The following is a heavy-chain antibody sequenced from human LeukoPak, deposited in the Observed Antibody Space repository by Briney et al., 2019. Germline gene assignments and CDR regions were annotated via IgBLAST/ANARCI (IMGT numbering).Heavy chain of an antibody. V-gene: IGHV3-23*01. CDR3: AKTLVGATAYFDS. J-gene: IGHJ4*02. D-gene: IGHD1-26*01. CDR2: ISGSGGST. Sequence: GGSLRLSCAASGFTFSSYAMSWVRQAPGRGLEWVSSISGSGGSTYYADSVKGRFIISRDNSKNTVNLQMNSLRAEDTALYYCAKTLVGATAYFDSWGQGTLVTVSS. CDR1: GFTFSSYA.